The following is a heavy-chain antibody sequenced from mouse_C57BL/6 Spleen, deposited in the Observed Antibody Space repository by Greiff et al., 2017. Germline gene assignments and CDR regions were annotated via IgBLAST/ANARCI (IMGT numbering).Heavy chain of an antibody. J-gene: IGHJ2*01. D-gene: IGHD4-1*01. CDR3: ARSEKSNWDERYFDY. V-gene: IGHV1-53*01. Sequence: QVHVKQPGTELVKPGASVKLSCKASGYTFTSYWMHWVKQRPGQGLEWIGNINPSNGGTNYNEKFKSKATLTVDKSSSTAYMQLSSLTSEDSAVYYCARSEKSNWDERYFDYWGQGTTLTVSS. CDR1: GYTFTSYW. CDR2: INPSNGGT.